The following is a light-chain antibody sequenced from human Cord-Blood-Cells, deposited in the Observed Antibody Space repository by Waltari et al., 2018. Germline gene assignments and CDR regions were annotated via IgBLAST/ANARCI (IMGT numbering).Light chain of an antibody. V-gene: IGKV3-11*01. CDR3: QQRSNWPPYT. J-gene: IGKJ2*01. Sequence: EIVLPQSPATLSFFPGERATLSRRASQSISSYLAWYQQKPGQAPRLLIYDASNRATGIAARFSGSGAGTDFTITISSLEPEEFAVDYCQQRSNWPPYTFGQGTKLEIK. CDR1: QSISSY. CDR2: DAS.